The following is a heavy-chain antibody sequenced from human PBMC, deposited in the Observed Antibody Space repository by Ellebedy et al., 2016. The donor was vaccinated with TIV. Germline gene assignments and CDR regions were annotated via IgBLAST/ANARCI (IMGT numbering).Heavy chain of an antibody. V-gene: IGHV3-53*01. CDR3: ARKVPAPTTVPPNWYFDL. Sequence: PGGSLRLSCAASGFAVNGYYITWVRQAPGKGLDWVSVIFTSDVTSYTDSVRGRFTISRDNAKNSLYLQMNSLRAEDTAVYYCARKVPAPTTVPPNWYFDLWGRGTLVTVSS. CDR1: GFAVNGYY. CDR2: IFTSDVT. D-gene: IGHD4-17*01. J-gene: IGHJ2*01.